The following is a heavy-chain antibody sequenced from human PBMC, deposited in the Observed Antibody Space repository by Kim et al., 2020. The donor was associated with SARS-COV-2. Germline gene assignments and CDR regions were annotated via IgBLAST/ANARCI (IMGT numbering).Heavy chain of an antibody. Sequence: ANSVKGRFTIDRDNSQNTLYLQMSSRGAEDTALYYCAKVREYWNGYNAFGSWGQGSLVTVSS. CDR3: AKVREYWNGYNAFGS. D-gene: IGHD3-3*01. V-gene: IGHV3-33*06. J-gene: IGHJ4*02.